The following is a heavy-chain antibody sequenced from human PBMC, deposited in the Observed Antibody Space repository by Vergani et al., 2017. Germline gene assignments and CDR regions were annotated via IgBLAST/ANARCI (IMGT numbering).Heavy chain of an antibody. J-gene: IGHJ6*02. D-gene: IGHD3-22*01. Sequence: QVQLQESGPGLVKPSETLSLTCTVSGGSISSYYWSWIRQPPGKGLEWIGDIYYSGSTNYNPSLKSRVTISVDTSKNQFSLKLSSVTAADTAVYYCARVLSSGYYYLYYYYGMDVWGQGTTVTVSS. CDR2: IYYSGST. V-gene: IGHV4-59*01. CDR3: ARVLSSGYYYLYYYYGMDV. CDR1: GGSISSYY.